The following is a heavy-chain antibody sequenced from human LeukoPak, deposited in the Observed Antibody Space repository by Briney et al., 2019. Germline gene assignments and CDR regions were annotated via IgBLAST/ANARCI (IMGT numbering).Heavy chain of an antibody. CDR1: GYTFTSYG. J-gene: IGHJ4*02. V-gene: IGHV1-18*01. D-gene: IGHD2-2*01. CDR3: AIIYCSSTSCSPTDY. CDR2: ISAYNGNT. Sequence: ASVKVSCKASGYTFTSYGISWVRQAPGQGLEWMGWISAYNGNTNYAQKLQGRVTMTTDTSTSTAYMELRSLRSDDTAVYCCAIIYCSSTSCSPTDYWGQGTLVTVSS.